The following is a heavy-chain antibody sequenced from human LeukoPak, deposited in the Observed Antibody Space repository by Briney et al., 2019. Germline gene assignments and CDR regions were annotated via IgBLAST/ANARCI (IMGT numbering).Heavy chain of an antibody. V-gene: IGHV3-23*01. CDR2: ISGGGGST. CDR1: GFTFSSYA. D-gene: IGHD2-15*01. CDR3: AKVRGGYCSAGSYYGDY. Sequence: GGSLRLSCVASGFTFSSYAMSWVRQAPGKGLEWVSAISGGGGSTYYADSVKGRFTISRDNYKNTLYLQMSSLRAEDTAVYHCAKVRGGYCSAGSYYGDYWGQGTLVTVSS. J-gene: IGHJ4*02.